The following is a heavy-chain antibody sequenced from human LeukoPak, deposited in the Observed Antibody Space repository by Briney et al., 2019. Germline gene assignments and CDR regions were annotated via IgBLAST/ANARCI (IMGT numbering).Heavy chain of an antibody. J-gene: IGHJ4*02. Sequence: SETLSLTCAVYGGSFSGDYWSWVRQPPGKGREWIAEINRSGSTNYNPSLKSRVSMSMDTSKNQFSLRLSSVTAADTALYYCARGVGSTEDYWGQGTLVTVSS. CDR1: GGSFSGDY. CDR2: INRSGST. V-gene: IGHV4-34*01. CDR3: ARGVGSTEDY. D-gene: IGHD3-10*01.